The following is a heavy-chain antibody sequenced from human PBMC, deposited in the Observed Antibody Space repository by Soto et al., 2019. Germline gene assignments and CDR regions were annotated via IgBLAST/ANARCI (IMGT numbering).Heavy chain of an antibody. CDR3: AKDKGVFNWATSYFDY. J-gene: IGHJ4*02. D-gene: IGHD1-1*01. Sequence: QVQLVESAGGVVQPGRSLRLSCAASGFTFSNYAMHLVRQAPGKGLEWVALTSYDGNNEYHTDSVKSRFTISRDNSKNTLFLQMNSPRPEDTAVYYCAKDKGVFNWATSYFDYWGQGALVTVSS. CDR2: TSYDGNNE. CDR1: GFTFSNYA. V-gene: IGHV3-30*18.